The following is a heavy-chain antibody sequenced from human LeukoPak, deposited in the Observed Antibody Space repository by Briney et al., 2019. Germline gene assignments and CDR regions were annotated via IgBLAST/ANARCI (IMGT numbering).Heavy chain of an antibody. CDR3: ARIPSAFYSSSSDYYFDY. CDR1: GFSLSTSGMC. J-gene: IGHJ4*02. CDR2: IDWDDDK. V-gene: IGHV2-70*11. D-gene: IGHD6-6*01. Sequence: SGPALVKPTQTLTLTCTFSGFSLSTSGMCVSWIRQPPGEALEWLARIDWDDDKYYSTSLKTRLTISKDTSKNQVVLTMTNMDPVDTATYYCARIPSAFYSSSSDYYFDYWGQGTLVTVSS.